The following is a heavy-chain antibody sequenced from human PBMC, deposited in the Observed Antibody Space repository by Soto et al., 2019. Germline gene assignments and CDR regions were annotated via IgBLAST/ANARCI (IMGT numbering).Heavy chain of an antibody. CDR2: ISAYNGNT. CDR3: ARSDCSGGSCYSYYFDY. V-gene: IGHV1-18*01. CDR1: GYTFTSYG. J-gene: IGHJ4*02. D-gene: IGHD2-15*01. Sequence: QVQLVQSGAEVKKPGASVKVSCKASGYTFTSYGISWVRQAPGQGLEWMGWISAYNGNTNYAQKLQGRVTMTTDTSTSPAFMELRSLRSDDTAVYYCARSDCSGGSCYSYYFDYWRQGTLVTVSS.